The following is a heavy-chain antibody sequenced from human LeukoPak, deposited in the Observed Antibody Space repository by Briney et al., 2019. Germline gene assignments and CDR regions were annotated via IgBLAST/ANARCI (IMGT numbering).Heavy chain of an antibody. CDR1: GGSFSGYY. J-gene: IGHJ4*02. CDR2: INHSGST. CDR3: ARDSQSSGWYSLIDY. V-gene: IGHV4-34*01. Sequence: PSETLSLTCAVYGGSFSGYYWSWIHQPPGKGLEWIGEINHSGSTNYNPSLKSRVTISVDTSKNQFSLKLSSVTAADTAVYYCARDSQSSGWYSLIDYWGQGTLVAVSS. D-gene: IGHD6-19*01.